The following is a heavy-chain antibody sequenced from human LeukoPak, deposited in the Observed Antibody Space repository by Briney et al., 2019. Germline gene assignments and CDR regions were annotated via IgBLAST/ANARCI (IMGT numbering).Heavy chain of an antibody. D-gene: IGHD3-10*01. V-gene: IGHV6-1*01. CDR1: GDSVSSNSAA. CDR2: TYYRSKWYN. Sequence: SQTLSLTCAISGDSVSSNSAAWNWIRQSPSRGLEWLGRTYYRSKWYNDYAVSVKSRITINPDTSKNQFSLQLNSVTAADTAVYYCARLPMVRGGNWFDPWGQGTLVTVSS. CDR3: ARLPMVRGGNWFDP. J-gene: IGHJ5*02.